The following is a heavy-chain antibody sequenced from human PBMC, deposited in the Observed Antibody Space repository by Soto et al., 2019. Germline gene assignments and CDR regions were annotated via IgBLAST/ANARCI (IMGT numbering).Heavy chain of an antibody. CDR2: IWYDGSNK. CDR1: GFTFSSYG. CDR3: ARDGSGSYDSDY. V-gene: IGHV3-33*01. J-gene: IGHJ4*02. D-gene: IGHD3-10*01. Sequence: QVQLVESGGGVVQPGRSLRLSCAASGFTFSSYGMHWVRQAPGEGLEWVAVIWYDGSNKYYADSVKGRFTISRDNSKNTLYLQMNSLRAEDTAVYYCARDGSGSYDSDYWGQGTLVTVSS.